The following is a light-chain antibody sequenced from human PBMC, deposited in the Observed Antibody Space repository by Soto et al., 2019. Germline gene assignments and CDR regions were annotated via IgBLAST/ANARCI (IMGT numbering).Light chain of an antibody. CDR1: QSVSSTK. Sequence: EIVLTQSPGTLSLSPGERATLSCRASQSVSSTKLAWYQQKPGQAPRLLIYGASTRATGIPARFSGSGSGTEFTLTISSLEPEDFAVYYCQQRSNWPRTFGQGTKVDI. CDR2: GAS. CDR3: QQRSNWPRT. J-gene: IGKJ1*01. V-gene: IGKV3D-20*02.